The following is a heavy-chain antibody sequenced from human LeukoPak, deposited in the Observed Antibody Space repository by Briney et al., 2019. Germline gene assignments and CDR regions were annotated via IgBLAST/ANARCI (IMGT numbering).Heavy chain of an antibody. CDR3: ANDRTVGASYWYFDL. CDR2: ISSSGSGGNT. CDR1: GVTLSNYA. D-gene: IGHD1-26*01. Sequence: GGSLRLSCVASGVTLSNYAMSWARQAPGKGLEWVSGISSSGSGGNTYYADSVKGRFTISRDSSRNTLFLHMNTLRAEDTAIYYCANDRTVGASYWYFDLWGRGTLVTVSS. V-gene: IGHV3-23*01. J-gene: IGHJ2*01.